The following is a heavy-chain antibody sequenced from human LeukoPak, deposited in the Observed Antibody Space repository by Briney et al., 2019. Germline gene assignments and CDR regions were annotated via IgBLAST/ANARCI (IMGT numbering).Heavy chain of an antibody. CDR1: GFTFSSYA. V-gene: IGHV3-23*01. Sequence: GGSLRLSCAASGFTFSSYAVSWVRQAPGKGLAWVSAISDSGGSTQYADSVKGRFTISRDNSKNTLYLQMNSLRVEDTAVYYCAKGSSNWRDYYYFDYWGQGTLVTVSS. J-gene: IGHJ4*02. CDR3: AKGSSNWRDYYYFDY. CDR2: ISDSGGST. D-gene: IGHD6-13*01.